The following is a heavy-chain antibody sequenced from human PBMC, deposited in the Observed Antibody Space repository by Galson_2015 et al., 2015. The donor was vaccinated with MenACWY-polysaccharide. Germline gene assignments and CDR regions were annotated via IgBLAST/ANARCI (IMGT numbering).Heavy chain of an antibody. CDR3: ARDDGDYGSGDYYYGMDV. V-gene: IGHV3-11*01. CDR1: GFTFSDYY. Sequence: SLRLSCAASGFTFSDYYMSWIRQAPGKGLEWVSYISSSGSTIYYADSVKGRFTISRDNAKNSLYLQMNSLRAEDTAVYYCARDDGDYGSGDYYYGMDVWGQGTTVTVSS. CDR2: ISSSGSTI. J-gene: IGHJ6*02. D-gene: IGHD3-10*01.